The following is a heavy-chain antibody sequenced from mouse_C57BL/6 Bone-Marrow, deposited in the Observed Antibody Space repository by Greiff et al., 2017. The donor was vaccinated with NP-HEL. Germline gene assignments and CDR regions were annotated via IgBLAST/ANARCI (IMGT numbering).Heavy chain of an antibody. J-gene: IGHJ4*01. CDR1: GFTFSSYA. D-gene: IGHD1-1*01. Sequence: EVMLVESGGGLVKPGGSLKLSCAASGFTFSSYAMSWVRQTPEKRLEWVATISDGGSYTYYPDNVKGRFTLSRDNAKNNLYLQMSHLKSEDTAMYYCARENGYYGSSYAMDYWGQGTSVTVSS. V-gene: IGHV5-4*01. CDR3: ARENGYYGSSYAMDY. CDR2: ISDGGSYT.